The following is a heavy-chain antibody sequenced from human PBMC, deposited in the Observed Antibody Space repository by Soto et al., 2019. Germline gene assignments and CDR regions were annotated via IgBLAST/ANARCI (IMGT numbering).Heavy chain of an antibody. CDR2: IYYSGST. D-gene: IGHD3-10*02. Sequence: SETLSLTCTVSGGSISSGGYYWSWIRQHPGKGLEWIGYIYYSGSTYYNPSLKSRVTISIDTSKNQFSLKLTSVKGRFTISRDNAKNSLYLEMDSLRAEDTAVYYCVTDYDAKGWGTYWGQGNLVTVSS. CDR3: NAKNSLYLEMDSLRAEDTAVYYCVTDYDAKGWGTY. V-gene: IGHV4-31*03. CDR1: GGSISSGGYY. J-gene: IGHJ4*02.